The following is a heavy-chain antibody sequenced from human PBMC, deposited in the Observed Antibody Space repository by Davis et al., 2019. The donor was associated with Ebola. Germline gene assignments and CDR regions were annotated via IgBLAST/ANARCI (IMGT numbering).Heavy chain of an antibody. CDR3: AREEQQLVRSYYYGMDV. D-gene: IGHD6-13*01. CDR2: INPSGGST. V-gene: IGHV1-46*01. CDR1: GYTFTSYY. Sequence: AASVKVSCKASGYTFTSYYMHWVRQAPGQGLEWMGIINPSGGSTSYAQKFQGRVTMTRDTSTSTVYMELSSLRSEDTAVYYCAREEQQLVRSYYYGMDVWGQGTTVTVSS. J-gene: IGHJ6*02.